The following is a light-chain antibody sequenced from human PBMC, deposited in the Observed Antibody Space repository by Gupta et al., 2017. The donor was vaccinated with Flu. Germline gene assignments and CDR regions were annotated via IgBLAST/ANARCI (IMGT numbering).Light chain of an antibody. V-gene: IGKV3D-15*01. CDR3: QQYNDWPAWT. CDR2: GAS. CDR1: QSVARN. Sequence: EIVMTQSPATLSVSPGERATLSCRAIQSVARNLAWYQQKLGQAPRLLIYGASTRATGIPARFSGSGSGTEFTLTISILQSEDFAIYFCQQYNDWPAWTFGQGTKVEIK. J-gene: IGKJ1*01.